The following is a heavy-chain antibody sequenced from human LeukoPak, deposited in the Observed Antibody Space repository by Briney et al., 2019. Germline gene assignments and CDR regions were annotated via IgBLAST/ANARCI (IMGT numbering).Heavy chain of an antibody. CDR3: AKDDDWGRFNH. CDR2: ISPRGDIT. D-gene: IGHD3-16*01. Sequence: GGSLRLSCAASGFTFSTYGMHWVRQAPGKGLEWVSGISPRGDITYYKDSVRGRFTISRDNFKNTVSLQLNSLRAEDTAMYYCAKDDDWGRFNHWGQGTLVTVSS. V-gene: IGHV3-NL1*01. J-gene: IGHJ1*01. CDR1: GFTFSTYG.